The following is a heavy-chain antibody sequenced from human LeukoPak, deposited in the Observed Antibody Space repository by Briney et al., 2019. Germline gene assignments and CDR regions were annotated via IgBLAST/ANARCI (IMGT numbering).Heavy chain of an antibody. CDR2: ISYDGSNK. CDR3: VAGTVGHWYFDL. Sequence: GGSLRLSCAASGFTFSSYAMHWVRQAPGKGLEWVAVISYDGSNKYYADSVKGRFTISRDNSKNTLYLQMNSLRAEDTAVYYCVAGTVGHWYFDLWGRGTLVTVSS. J-gene: IGHJ2*01. CDR1: GFTFSSYA. V-gene: IGHV3-30-3*01. D-gene: IGHD6-13*01.